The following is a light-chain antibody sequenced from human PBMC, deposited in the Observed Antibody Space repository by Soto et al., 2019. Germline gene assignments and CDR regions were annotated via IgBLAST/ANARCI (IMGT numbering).Light chain of an antibody. V-gene: IGKV1-39*01. CDR1: QSISSY. Sequence: EIQMTQSPSSLSASVGDRVTITCRSIQSISSYLNWYQQKPGKAPKLLIFTASTLQSGVPSRFSGSGSGTDFTLTISSVQPDDFATYYCQQYYSYPRTFGQGTKVDIK. CDR3: QQYYSYPRT. J-gene: IGKJ1*01. CDR2: TAS.